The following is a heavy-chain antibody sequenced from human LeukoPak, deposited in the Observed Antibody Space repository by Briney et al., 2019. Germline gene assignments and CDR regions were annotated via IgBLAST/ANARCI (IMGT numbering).Heavy chain of an antibody. D-gene: IGHD6-19*01. CDR2: IRYDGSNK. V-gene: IGHV3-30*02. CDR3: ARGYSSGWYYFDH. J-gene: IGHJ4*02. CDR1: GFTFSSYG. Sequence: GGSLRLSCAASGFTFSSYGMHWVRQAPGKGLEWVAFIRYDGSNKYYADSVKGRFTISRDNSKNTLYLQMNSLRAEDMAVYYCARGYSSGWYYFDHGGQGTLVTVSS.